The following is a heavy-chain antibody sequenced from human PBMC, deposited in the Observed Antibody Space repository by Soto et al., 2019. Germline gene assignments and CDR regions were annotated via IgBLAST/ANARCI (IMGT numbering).Heavy chain of an antibody. D-gene: IGHD2-15*01. CDR3: ARALRYCSGGSCYYDYYMDV. J-gene: IGHJ6*03. V-gene: IGHV3-7*04. Sequence: EVQLVESGGGLVLPGGSLKLSCAASEFTFNTYWMNWVRQAPGKGLEGVANIKEDGSEKYYVDSAKGRFTIFRDNAQNSLFLQMNSLRAEDTAVYYCARALRYCSGGSCYYDYYMDVWGKGTTVTVSS. CDR1: EFTFNTYW. CDR2: IKEDGSEK.